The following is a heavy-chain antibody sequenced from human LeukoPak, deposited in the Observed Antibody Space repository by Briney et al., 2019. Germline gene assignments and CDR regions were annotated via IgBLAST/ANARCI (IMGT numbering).Heavy chain of an antibody. CDR3: ARRDYYDSSGYYWAFDY. V-gene: IGHV4-61*02. CDR1: GVSISSGSYY. Sequence: SETLSLTCTVSGVSISSGSYYWSWIRQSAGQGLEWIARIYTSGSTNYNPSLKSRVTISVDTSKKQFSLKLSSVTAADTAVYYCARRDYYDSSGYYWAFDYWGQGTLVTVSS. CDR2: IYTSGST. J-gene: IGHJ4*02. D-gene: IGHD3-22*01.